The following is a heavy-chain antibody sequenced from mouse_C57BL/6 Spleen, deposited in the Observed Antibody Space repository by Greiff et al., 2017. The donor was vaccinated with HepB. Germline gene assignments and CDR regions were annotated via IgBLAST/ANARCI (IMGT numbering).Heavy chain of an antibody. CDR1: GYTFTSYW. J-gene: IGHJ4*01. CDR3: AREGRD. V-gene: IGHV1-69*01. CDR2: IDPSDSYT. Sequence: QVQLQQPGAELVMPGASVKLSCKASGYTFTSYWMHWVKQRPGQGLEWIGEIDPSDSYTNYNQKFKGKSTLTVDKSSSTAYMQLSSLTSEDSAFYYCAREGRDWGQGTSVTVSS.